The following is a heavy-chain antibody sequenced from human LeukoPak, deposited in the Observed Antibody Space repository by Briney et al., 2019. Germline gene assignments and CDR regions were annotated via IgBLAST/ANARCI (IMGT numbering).Heavy chain of an antibody. Sequence: GGSLRLSCAASGFTFSSYSMNWVRQAPGKGLEWVSSISSSSSYIYYADSVKGRFTISRDNAKNSLYLQMNRLRAEDTAVYYCAGGTLEEGLCDYWGQGTLVTVSS. CDR1: GFTFSSYS. J-gene: IGHJ4*02. CDR2: ISSSSSYI. CDR3: AGGTLEEGLCDY. V-gene: IGHV3-21*01. D-gene: IGHD2-2*01.